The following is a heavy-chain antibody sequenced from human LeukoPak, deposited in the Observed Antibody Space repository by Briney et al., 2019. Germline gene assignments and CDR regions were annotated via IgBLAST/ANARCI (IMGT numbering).Heavy chain of an antibody. CDR3: AKGIGSGRDALDI. Sequence: GGSLRLSCAASGFTFSSYGMHRVRQAPGKGLEWVSSFHINDGTTNYADSVKGRFTISRDNSKNTLYLQMNNLRDEDTAVYYCAKGIGSGRDALDIWGQGTVVTVSS. J-gene: IGHJ3*02. CDR1: GFTFSSYG. D-gene: IGHD1-26*01. CDR2: FHINDGTT. V-gene: IGHV3-23*01.